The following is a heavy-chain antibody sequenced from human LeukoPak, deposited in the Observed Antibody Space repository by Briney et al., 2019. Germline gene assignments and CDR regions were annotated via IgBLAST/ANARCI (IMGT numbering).Heavy chain of an antibody. V-gene: IGHV3-23*01. Sequence: GGSLRLSCAASGFTFSSYGMSWVRQAPGKGLEWVSAISGSGGSTYYADSVKGRFTISRDNSKNTLYLQMNSLRAEDTAVYYCAKDIWEWGSGYYTLAGYWGQGTLVTVSS. CDR1: GFTFSSYG. CDR3: AKDIWEWGSGYYTLAGY. J-gene: IGHJ4*02. CDR2: ISGSGGST. D-gene: IGHD3-22*01.